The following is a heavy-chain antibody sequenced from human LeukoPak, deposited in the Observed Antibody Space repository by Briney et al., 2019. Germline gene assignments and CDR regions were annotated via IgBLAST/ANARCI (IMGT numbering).Heavy chain of an antibody. CDR3: ATTKMATTTYYFDN. J-gene: IGHJ4*02. CDR1: GFTFSSYS. D-gene: IGHD5-24*01. Sequence: GGSLRLSCAAAGFTFSSYSMNWVRQAPGKGLELVSSISSSSSYIYYADSVNGRFTISRDNAKNSLYLQMNSLRAEDTAVYYCATTKMATTTYYFDNWGQGTPVTVSS. V-gene: IGHV3-21*01. CDR2: ISSSSSYI.